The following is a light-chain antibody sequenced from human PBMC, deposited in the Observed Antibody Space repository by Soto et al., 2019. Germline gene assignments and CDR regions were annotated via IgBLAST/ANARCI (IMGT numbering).Light chain of an antibody. CDR1: SSDVGDYNL. CDR2: DVS. Sequence: QSVLTQPASVSGSPGQSITISCTGTSSDVGDYNLVSWYQQHPGKAPKLLIYDVSNRPSGVSDRFSGSKSGNTASLTISGLQAEDEGDYYCSSYTRSSLSVLFGGGTKVTVL. CDR3: SSYTRSSLSVL. V-gene: IGLV2-14*01. J-gene: IGLJ3*02.